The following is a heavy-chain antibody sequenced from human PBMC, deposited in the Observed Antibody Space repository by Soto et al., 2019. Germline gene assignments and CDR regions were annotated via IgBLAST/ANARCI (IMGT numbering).Heavy chain of an antibody. V-gene: IGHV4-31*03. J-gene: IGHJ6*03. CDR3: ARVGYCCGGSCYSGGYYYYYYYMDV. D-gene: IGHD2-15*01. CDR2: IYNSGST. CDR1: GGSISSGGYY. Sequence: SETLSLTCTVSGGSISSGGYYWSWIRQQPGKGQEWIGYIYNSGSTYYNPSLKSRVTISVDTSNNLFSLKLSFVTAADTAVYYCARVGYCCGGSCYSGGYYYYYYYMDVWGKGTTVTVSS.